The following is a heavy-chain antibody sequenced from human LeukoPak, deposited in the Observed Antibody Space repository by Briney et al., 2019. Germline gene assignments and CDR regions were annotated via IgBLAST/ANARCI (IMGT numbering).Heavy chain of an antibody. CDR3: ARNRFSGYDYFDY. Sequence: GGSLRLSCAASGFTFSNYGMSWVRQAPGKGLEWVSGMSGSGGSTYYADSVKGRFTISRDNSKNTLYLQMNSLRREDTAVYYCARNRFSGYDYFDYWGQGTLVTVSS. V-gene: IGHV3-23*01. D-gene: IGHD5-12*01. J-gene: IGHJ4*02. CDR2: MSGSGGST. CDR1: GFTFSNYG.